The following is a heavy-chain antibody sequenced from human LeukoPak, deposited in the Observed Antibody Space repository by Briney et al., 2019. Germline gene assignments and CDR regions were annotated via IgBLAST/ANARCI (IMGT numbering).Heavy chain of an antibody. D-gene: IGHD5-12*01. Sequence: PMASVKVSCKASGYTFTSYDINWVRQATGQGLEWMGWMNPNSGNTGYAQKFQGRVTMTRDTSISTAYMELSRLRSDDTAVYYCARERSSADIVATFDYWGQGTLVTVSS. CDR3: ARERSSADIVATFDY. J-gene: IGHJ4*02. CDR2: MNPNSGNT. V-gene: IGHV1-8*01. CDR1: GYTFTSYD.